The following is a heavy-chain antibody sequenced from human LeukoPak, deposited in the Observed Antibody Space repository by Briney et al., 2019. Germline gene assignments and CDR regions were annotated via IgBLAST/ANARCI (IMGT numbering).Heavy chain of an antibody. CDR2: IKSKTDGGTT. CDR1: GFTFSNAW. D-gene: IGHD5-12*01. Sequence: GGSLRLSCATSGFTFSNAWMSWVRQAPGKGLEWVGRIKSKTDGGTTDYAAPVKGRFTISRDDSKNTLHLQMNSLKTEDTAVYYCTTGQRWGYSGYDYGLFDPWGQGTLVTVSS. V-gene: IGHV3-15*01. J-gene: IGHJ5*02. CDR3: TTGQRWGYSGYDYGLFDP.